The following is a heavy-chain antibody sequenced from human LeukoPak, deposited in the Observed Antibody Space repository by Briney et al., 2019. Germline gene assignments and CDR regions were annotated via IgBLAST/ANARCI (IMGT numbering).Heavy chain of an antibody. V-gene: IGHV4-59*01. Sequence: PSETLSLTCTVSGGSISSYYWSWIRQPPGKGLEWIGYIYYSGSTNYNPSLKSRVTISVDTSKNQFSLKLSSVTAADTAVYYCARSGGYYGSGSYSVGYWGQGTLVTVSS. CDR3: ARSGGYYGSGSYSVGY. D-gene: IGHD3-10*01. J-gene: IGHJ4*02. CDR1: GGSISSYY. CDR2: IYYSGST.